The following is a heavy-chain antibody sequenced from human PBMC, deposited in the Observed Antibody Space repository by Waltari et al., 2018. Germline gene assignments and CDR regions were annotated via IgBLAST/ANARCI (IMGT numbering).Heavy chain of an antibody. V-gene: IGHV3-23*01. CDR2: LSGGGGST. Sequence: EVQLLESGGGLVQPGGSLRLSCAASVFPFSSYALAWVSQAPGKGLEGVSALSGGGGSTYYADSVKGRFTISSDNSKNTLYLQMNSLRAEDTAVYYCAKAPVAGPRGDYFDYWGQGTLVTVSS. J-gene: IGHJ4*02. CDR1: VFPFSSYA. CDR3: AKAPVAGPRGDYFDY. D-gene: IGHD6-19*01.